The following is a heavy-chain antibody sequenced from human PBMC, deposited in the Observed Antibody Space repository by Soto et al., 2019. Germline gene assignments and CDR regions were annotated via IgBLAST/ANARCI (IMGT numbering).Heavy chain of an antibody. D-gene: IGHD1-26*01. J-gene: IGHJ4*02. CDR3: ATDGNSGSSSDY. CDR1: GYTFTGYY. CDR2: INPNSGGT. V-gene: IGHV1-2*02. Sequence: ASVNVSCKASGYTFTGYYMHWVRQAPGQGLEWMGWINPNSGGTNYAQKFQGRVTMTRDTSISTAYMELSRLRSDDTAVYYCATDGNSGSSSDYWGQGTLVTVSS.